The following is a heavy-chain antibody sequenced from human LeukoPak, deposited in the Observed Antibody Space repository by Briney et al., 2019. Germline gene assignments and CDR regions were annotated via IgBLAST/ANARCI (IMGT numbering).Heavy chain of an antibody. V-gene: IGHV3-23*01. Sequence: GGSLRLSCAASGFTFSSYSMSWVRQAPGKGLEWVSVISGPGGTTYYANSVRGRFTISRDNSKNTLFLQMRSLGAEDTAVYYCARRAVINNEGRAFDYWGQGTLVTVSS. CDR1: GFTFSSYS. J-gene: IGHJ4*02. CDR2: ISGPGGTT. CDR3: ARRAVINNEGRAFDY. D-gene: IGHD1/OR15-1a*01.